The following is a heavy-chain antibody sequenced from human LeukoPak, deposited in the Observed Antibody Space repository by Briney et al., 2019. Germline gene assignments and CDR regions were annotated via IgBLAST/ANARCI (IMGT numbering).Heavy chain of an antibody. Sequence: GGSLRLSCAASGFTFSSYEMNWVRQAPGKGLEWVSYISSSGSTIYYADSVKGRFTISRDNAKNSLYLQMNSLRAEDTAVYYCARGRGRYYYGSGSSHFDYWGQGTLATVSS. CDR1: GFTFSSYE. V-gene: IGHV3-48*03. J-gene: IGHJ4*02. D-gene: IGHD3-10*01. CDR3: ARGRGRYYYGSGSSHFDY. CDR2: ISSSGSTI.